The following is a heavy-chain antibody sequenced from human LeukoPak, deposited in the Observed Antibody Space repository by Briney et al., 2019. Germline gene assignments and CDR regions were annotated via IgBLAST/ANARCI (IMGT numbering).Heavy chain of an antibody. J-gene: IGHJ4*02. CDR2: ISYDGSNK. D-gene: IGHD3-10*01. V-gene: IGHV3-30-3*01. CDR3: ARDFGADYYGSGRDY. Sequence: GGSLRLSCAASGFTFSSYAMHWVRLAPGKGLEWVAVISYDGSNKYYADSVKGRFTISRDNSKNTLYLQMNSLRAEDTAVYYCARDFGADYYGSGRDYWGQGTLVTVSS. CDR1: GFTFSSYA.